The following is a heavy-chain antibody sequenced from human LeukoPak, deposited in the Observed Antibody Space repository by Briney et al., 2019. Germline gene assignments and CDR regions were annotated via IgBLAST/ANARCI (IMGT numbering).Heavy chain of an antibody. CDR1: GYTFTGSY. D-gene: IGHD2-15*01. CDR2: INPSGSST. V-gene: IGHV1-46*01. Sequence: ASVKVSCKASGYTFTGSYLHWVRQAPGQGLEWMGVINPSGSSTIYAQKFKGRVTLTKDTSTSTVYMELSSLRSEDTAVYYCARDQLHIVVVVAATNGENYFDYWGQGTLVTVSS. J-gene: IGHJ4*02. CDR3: ARDQLHIVVVVAATNGENYFDY.